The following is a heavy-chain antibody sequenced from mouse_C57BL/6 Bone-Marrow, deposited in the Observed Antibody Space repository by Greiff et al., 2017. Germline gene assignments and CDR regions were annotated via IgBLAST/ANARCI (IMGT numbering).Heavy chain of an antibody. V-gene: IGHV14-4*01. CDR1: GFNIKDDY. CDR3: TTWWFPWFAY. J-gene: IGHJ3*01. D-gene: IGHD1-1*02. CDR2: IDPENGDT. Sequence: VQLQQSGAELVRPGASVKLSCTASGFNIKDDYMHWVKQRPEQGLEWIGWIDPENGDTEYASKFQGKATITADTSSNTAYLQLSSLTSEDTAVYYCTTWWFPWFAYWGQGTLGTVSA.